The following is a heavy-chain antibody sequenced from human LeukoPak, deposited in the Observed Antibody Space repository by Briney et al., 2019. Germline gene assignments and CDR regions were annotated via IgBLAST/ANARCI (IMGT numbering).Heavy chain of an antibody. J-gene: IGHJ4*02. D-gene: IGHD3-10*01. CDR1: GYSFSSYW. CDR3: ARHYYASGSYYNDY. Sequence: GESLKISCKGSGYSFSSYWIGWVRQMPGKGLEWRGIIYPGDSDTRYSPSFQGQVTISADESISTAYLQWSSLKASDTAMYYCARHYYASGSYYNDYWGQGTLVTVSS. CDR2: IYPGDSDT. V-gene: IGHV5-51*01.